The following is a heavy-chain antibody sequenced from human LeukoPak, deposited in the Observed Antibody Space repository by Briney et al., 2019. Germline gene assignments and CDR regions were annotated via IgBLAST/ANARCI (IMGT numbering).Heavy chain of an antibody. Sequence: ASVKVSCKASGGTFSSSAISWVRQAPGQGLEWMGWISAYNGNTNYAQKLQGRVTMTTDTSTSTAYMELRSLRSDDTAVYYCAREPCLRSGGSCYSMDYWGQGTLVTVSS. D-gene: IGHD2-15*01. CDR2: ISAYNGNT. V-gene: IGHV1-18*01. J-gene: IGHJ4*02. CDR1: GGTFSSSA. CDR3: AREPCLRSGGSCYSMDY.